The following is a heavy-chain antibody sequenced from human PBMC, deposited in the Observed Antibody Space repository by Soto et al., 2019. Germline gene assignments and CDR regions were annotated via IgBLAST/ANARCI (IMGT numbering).Heavy chain of an antibody. CDR1: GFTFNYYD. J-gene: IGHJ6*02. CDR2: ISFDGATK. CDR3: ARARETPGMDV. Sequence: QVQLVESGGGVVQPGRSLRLSCAASGFTFNYYDIHWVRQAPGKGLEWLAVISFDGATKNYGDSVNGRSTISRDSSKSGVLVSYLRREDTRIYCFARARETPGMDVWGQGTTVVVSS. V-gene: IGHV3-30-3*01.